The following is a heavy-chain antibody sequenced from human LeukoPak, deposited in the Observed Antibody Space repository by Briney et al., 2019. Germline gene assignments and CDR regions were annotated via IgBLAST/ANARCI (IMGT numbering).Heavy chain of an antibody. CDR2: IYYSGST. Sequence: PSETLSLTCTVSGGSISSYYWSWIRQPPGKGLEWIGYIYYSGSTNYNPSLKSRVTISVDTSKNQFSLKLSSVTAADTAVYYCARDLGEGYDGGHYFDYWGQGTLVTVSS. CDR3: ARDLGEGYDGGHYFDY. V-gene: IGHV4-59*01. D-gene: IGHD5-12*01. CDR1: GGSISSYY. J-gene: IGHJ4*02.